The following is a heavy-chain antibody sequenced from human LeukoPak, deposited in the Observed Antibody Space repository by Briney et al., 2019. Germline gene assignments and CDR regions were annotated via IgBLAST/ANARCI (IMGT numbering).Heavy chain of an antibody. Sequence: GASVKVSCKTSGYSFTDYYMHWVRQAPGQGLEWMGWINPNSGGTSSAQKFQGRVTMTRDTSITTVYMEVSWLTSDDTAVCYCARKQIVVVTASTTGADYWGQGILVTVSS. V-gene: IGHV1-2*02. CDR2: INPNSGGT. J-gene: IGHJ4*02. D-gene: IGHD2-21*02. CDR1: GYSFTDYY. CDR3: ARKQIVVVTASTTGADY.